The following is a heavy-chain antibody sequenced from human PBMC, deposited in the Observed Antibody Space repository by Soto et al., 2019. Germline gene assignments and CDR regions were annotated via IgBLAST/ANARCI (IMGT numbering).Heavy chain of an antibody. CDR3: AKEGSGWYSRGSFDF. V-gene: IGHV3-23*01. D-gene: IGHD6-19*01. CDR2: ISVRSDST. CDR1: GFTFSNYA. J-gene: IGHJ3*01. Sequence: EVQLLESGGGLVQPGGSLRLSCAASGFTFSNYAMNWVRQAPGKGLEWVSVISVRSDSTNYADSVKGRFTISRDNSKNTLYLQMTSLRVDDTAVYYCAKEGSGWYSRGSFDFWGQGTMVTVSS.